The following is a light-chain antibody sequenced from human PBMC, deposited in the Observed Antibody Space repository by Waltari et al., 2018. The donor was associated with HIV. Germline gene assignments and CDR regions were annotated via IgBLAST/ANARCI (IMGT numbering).Light chain of an antibody. CDR1: QGVRSL. CDR3: QQRSNWPLT. J-gene: IGKJ4*01. Sequence: EIVLTQSPATLSLSPGERATLSCRASQGVRSLLGWYQQKPGQAPRLLIYDAFNRATGTPARFSGSGSGTDFTLTISSLEPEDFAVYYCQQRSNWPLTFGGGTKVEIK. V-gene: IGKV3-11*01. CDR2: DAF.